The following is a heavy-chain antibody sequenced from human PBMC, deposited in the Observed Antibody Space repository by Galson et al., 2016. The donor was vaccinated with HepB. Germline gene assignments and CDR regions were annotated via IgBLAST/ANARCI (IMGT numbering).Heavy chain of an antibody. CDR3: ARVTVTNLDY. CDR1: GYTFSGNY. CDR2: INPNSGGT. D-gene: IGHD4-17*01. V-gene: IGHV1-2*06. J-gene: IGHJ4*02. Sequence: SVKVSCKASGYTFSGNYMHWARQAPGQGLEWLGRINPNSGGTNYAQNFQGRVTMTRDTSISTAYMELSRLRSDDTAIYYCARVTVTNLDYWGQGTLVTVSS.